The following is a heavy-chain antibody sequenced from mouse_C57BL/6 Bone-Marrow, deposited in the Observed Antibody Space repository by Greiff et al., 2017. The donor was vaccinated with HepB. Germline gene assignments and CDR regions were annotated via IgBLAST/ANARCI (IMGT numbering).Heavy chain of an antibody. J-gene: IGHJ1*03. D-gene: IGHD1-1*01. CDR2: IYPGSGNT. V-gene: IGHV1-66*01. CDR1: GYSFTSYY. CDR3: ARDYYGPYWYFDV. Sequence: QVQLQQSGPELVKPGASVKISCKASGYSFTSYYIHWVKQRPGQGLEWIGWIYPGSGNTKYNEKFKGKATLTADTATSNAYRQLSSLTSEDSAVYYCARDYYGPYWYFDVWGTGTTVTVSS.